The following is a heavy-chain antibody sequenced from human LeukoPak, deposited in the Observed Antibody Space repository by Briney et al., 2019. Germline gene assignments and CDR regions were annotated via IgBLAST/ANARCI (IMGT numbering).Heavy chain of an antibody. V-gene: IGHV4-38-2*02. Sequence: SETLSLTCNVSGYSISSGYYWGWIRQPPGKGLEWIGSFYPSGSTYYNPSLKSRVSISVDTSKNQFSLKLSSVTAADTAVYYCARHWYSSSWYLDYWGQGTLVTVSS. D-gene: IGHD6-13*01. J-gene: IGHJ4*02. CDR3: ARHWYSSSWYLDY. CDR1: GYSISSGYY. CDR2: FYPSGST.